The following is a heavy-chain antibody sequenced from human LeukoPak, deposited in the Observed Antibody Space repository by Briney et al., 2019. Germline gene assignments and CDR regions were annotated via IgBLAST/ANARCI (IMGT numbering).Heavy chain of an antibody. Sequence: GASVKVSCKASGYTSTSYGISWVRQAPGQGLEWMGWISAYNGNTNYAQKLQGRVTMTTDTSTSTAYMELRSLRSDDTAVYYCARDVRYYDILTGLDYWGQGTLVTVSS. CDR2: ISAYNGNT. CDR1: GYTSTSYG. CDR3: ARDVRYYDILTGLDY. V-gene: IGHV1-18*01. J-gene: IGHJ4*02. D-gene: IGHD3-9*01.